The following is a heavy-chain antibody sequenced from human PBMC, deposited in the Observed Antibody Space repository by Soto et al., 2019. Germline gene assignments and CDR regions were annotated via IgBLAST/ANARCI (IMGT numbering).Heavy chain of an antibody. CDR1: GFTFSSYA. Sequence: EVQLLESGGGLVQPGGSLRLSCAASGFTFSSYAMSWVRQAPGKGLEWVSAISGSGGSTYYADSVKGRFTISRDNSKNTLYLQMNSLRAEDTAVYYCAKAPGSAVAGTSAFDIWSQGTMVTVSS. J-gene: IGHJ3*02. D-gene: IGHD6-19*01. CDR2: ISGSGGST. CDR3: AKAPGSAVAGTSAFDI. V-gene: IGHV3-23*01.